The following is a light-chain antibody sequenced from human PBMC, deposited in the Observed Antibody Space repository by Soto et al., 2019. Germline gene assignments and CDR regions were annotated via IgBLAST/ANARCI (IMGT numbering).Light chain of an antibody. Sequence: EIVLTQSPGTLPLSPGERATLSCRASQSVSSNYLVWYQQKPGQATRPLIYGASSRATGIPDRFSGSGSGTDFTLSISRLEPEDFAVYYCQQYANSPFTFVQGNKREIK. CDR3: QQYANSPFT. V-gene: IGKV3-20*01. CDR1: QSVSSNY. CDR2: GAS. J-gene: IGKJ2*01.